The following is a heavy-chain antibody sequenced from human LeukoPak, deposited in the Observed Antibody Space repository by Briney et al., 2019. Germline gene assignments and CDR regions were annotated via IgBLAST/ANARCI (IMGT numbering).Heavy chain of an antibody. CDR1: GGTFSSYA. V-gene: IGHV1-69*13. D-gene: IGHD3-3*01. Sequence: SVKVSCKASGGTFSSYAISWVRQAPGQGLEWMGGIIPIFGTANYAQKFQGRVTITADESTSTAYMELSSLRSEDTAMYYCARDPKRITIFGENWFDPWGQGTLVTVSS. J-gene: IGHJ5*02. CDR3: ARDPKRITIFGENWFDP. CDR2: IIPIFGTA.